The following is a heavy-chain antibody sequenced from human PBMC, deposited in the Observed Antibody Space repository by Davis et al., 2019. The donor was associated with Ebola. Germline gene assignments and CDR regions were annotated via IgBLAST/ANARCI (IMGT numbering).Heavy chain of an antibody. CDR3: ARDTPAVVGFDY. Sequence: GESLKISCAASGFTFSSYAMSWVRQAPGKGLEWVSAISGSGGSTYYADSVKGRFTISRDNSKNTLYLQMNSLRAEDTAVYYCARDTPAVVGFDYWGQGTLVTVSS. D-gene: IGHD1-26*01. CDR2: ISGSGGST. CDR1: GFTFSSYA. J-gene: IGHJ4*02. V-gene: IGHV3-23*01.